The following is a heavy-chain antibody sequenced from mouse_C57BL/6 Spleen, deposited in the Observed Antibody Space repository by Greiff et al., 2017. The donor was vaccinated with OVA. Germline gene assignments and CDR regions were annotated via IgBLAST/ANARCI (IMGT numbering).Heavy chain of an antibody. CDR1: GFTFSDYY. V-gene: IGHV5-16*01. Sequence: EVKLVESEGGLVQPGSSMKLSCTASGFTFSDYYMAWVRQVPEKGLEWVATINYDGSSTYYLDSLKSRFIISRDNAKNILYLQMSSLKSEDTATNYCARGGGYGNYYAMDYWGQGTSVTVSS. D-gene: IGHD2-1*01. CDR3: ARGGGYGNYYAMDY. CDR2: INYDGSST. J-gene: IGHJ4*01.